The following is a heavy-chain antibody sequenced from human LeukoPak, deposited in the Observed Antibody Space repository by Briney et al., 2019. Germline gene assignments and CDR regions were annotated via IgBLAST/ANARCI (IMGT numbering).Heavy chain of an antibody. J-gene: IGHJ4*02. V-gene: IGHV1-3*01. Sequence: ASVKVSCKASGYTFTSYAMHWVRQAPGQRLEWMGWINAGNGNTKYSQKFQGRVTITRDTSASTAYMELSSLRSEDTAVYYCARDRGIVVVPAALGYWGQGTLVTVSS. D-gene: IGHD2-2*01. CDR1: GYTFTSYA. CDR2: INAGNGNT. CDR3: ARDRGIVVVPAALGY.